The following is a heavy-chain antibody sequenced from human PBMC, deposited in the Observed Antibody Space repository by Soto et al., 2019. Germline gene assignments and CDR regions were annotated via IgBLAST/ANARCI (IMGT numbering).Heavy chain of an antibody. V-gene: IGHV4-4*02. CDR3: AVPGRGDFDY. CDR1: GAYIGTNNW. D-gene: IGHD5-12*01. J-gene: IGHJ4*02. CDR2: VYHSGTT. Sequence: SETLSLTCAVSGAYIGTNNWWSWVRQPPGKGLEWIGEVYHSGTTNCNPSLKSRVTISIDKSKNQFSLTLTSMTAADTAWYYCAVPGRGDFDYWSQGTLVTVSS.